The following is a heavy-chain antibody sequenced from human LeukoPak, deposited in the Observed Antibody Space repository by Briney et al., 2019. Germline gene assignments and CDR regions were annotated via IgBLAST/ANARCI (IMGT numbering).Heavy chain of an antibody. D-gene: IGHD3-22*01. CDR3: ASYPRHYYDSSGLC. J-gene: IGHJ4*02. Sequence: SETLSLTCTVSGGSISSSSYYWGWIRQPPGTGLEWIGSIYYSGSTYYNPSLKSRVTISVDTSKNQFSLKLSSVTAADTAVYYCASYPRHYYDSSGLCWGQGTLVTVSS. V-gene: IGHV4-39*01. CDR1: GGSISSSSYY. CDR2: IYYSGST.